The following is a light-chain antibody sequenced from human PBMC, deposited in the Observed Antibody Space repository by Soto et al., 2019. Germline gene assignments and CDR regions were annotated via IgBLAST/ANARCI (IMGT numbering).Light chain of an antibody. CDR1: SSDVGDYNY. CDR3: SSYTSSSILV. J-gene: IGLJ1*01. V-gene: IGLV2-14*01. CDR2: EVS. Sequence: QAVVTQPASVSGSPGQSITISCTGTSSDVGDYNYVSWYQQHPGKAPKLMIYEVSNRPSGVSNRFSGSKSGNTASLTISGLQAEDEADYYCSSYTSSSILVFGTGTKLPS.